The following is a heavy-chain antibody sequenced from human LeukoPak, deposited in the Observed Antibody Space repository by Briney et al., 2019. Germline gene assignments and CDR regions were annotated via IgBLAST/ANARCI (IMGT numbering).Heavy chain of an antibody. CDR2: IKSKTDGGTT. J-gene: IGHJ4*02. CDR1: GFTFSNAW. CDR3: TTSSSWRGDYYFDY. Sequence: GGSLRLSCAASGFTFSNAWMSWVRQAPGKGLEWVGRIKSKTDGGTTDYAAPVKGRFTILRDDSKNTLYLQMNSLKTEDTAVYYCTTSSSWRGDYYFDYWGQGTLVTVSS. D-gene: IGHD6-13*01. V-gene: IGHV3-15*01.